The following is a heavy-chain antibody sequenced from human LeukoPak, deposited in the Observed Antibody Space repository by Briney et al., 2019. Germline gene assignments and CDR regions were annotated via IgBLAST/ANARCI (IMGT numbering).Heavy chain of an antibody. J-gene: IGHJ6*02. D-gene: IGHD2-2*01. CDR1: GYTFTSYD. CDR3: GRGYCSSTSCRYYYYYGMDV. V-gene: IGHV1-8*01. CDR2: MNPNSGNT. Sequence: ASVKVSCKASGYTFTSYDINWVRQATGQGLEWMGWMNPNSGNTGYAQKFQGRVTMTRNTSISTAYMELSSLRSEDTAVYYCGRGYCSSTSCRYYYYYGMDVWGQGTTVTASS.